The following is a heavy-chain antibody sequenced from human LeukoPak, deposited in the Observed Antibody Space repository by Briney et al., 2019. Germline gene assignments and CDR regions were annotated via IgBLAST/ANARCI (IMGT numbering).Heavy chain of an antibody. CDR2: VHLDGRT. D-gene: IGHD6-25*01. V-gene: IGHV4-4*02. CDR3: AREGGFYRPLDY. J-gene: IGHJ4*02. Sequence: PSETLSLTCGVSGGSVSSTNWWTWIRQPPGKGLEWVGEVHLDGRTNFNPSLKSRLTMSVDLSENHVSLKLTSVTAADTAVYYCAREGGFYRPLDYSGQGTLVTVSS. CDR1: GGSVSSTNW.